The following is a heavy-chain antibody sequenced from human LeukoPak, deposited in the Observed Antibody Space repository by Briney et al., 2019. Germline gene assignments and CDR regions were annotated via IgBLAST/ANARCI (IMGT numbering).Heavy chain of an antibody. CDR2: VSHGGTS. Sequence: SETLSLTCAVSGGPFRGFFWSWIRQAPGKGLEWIAEVSHGGTSNYNPSLKSRITISVDTSKSQFSLRLTSVTAADTAVYYCARGIFYGGRKQYIWFDLWAQGTLVTVSS. V-gene: IGHV4-34*01. CDR1: GGPFRGFF. D-gene: IGHD2/OR15-2a*01. J-gene: IGHJ5*02. CDR3: ARGIFYGGRKQYIWFDL.